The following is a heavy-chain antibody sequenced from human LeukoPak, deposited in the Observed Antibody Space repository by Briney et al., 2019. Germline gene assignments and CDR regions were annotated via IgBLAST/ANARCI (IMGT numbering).Heavy chain of an antibody. CDR2: MHYSGSM. CDR1: GGSISISSYY. Sequence: PSETLSLTCTVSGGSISISSYYCGWIRQPPGQGLEWIRRMHYSGSMYYKPSLKSRVTISVDTSKYQFSLKLSSVNAADTAVYYCARHSIDSSGYSLDAFDIWGQGTMVTVSS. D-gene: IGHD3-22*01. V-gene: IGHV4-39*01. CDR3: ARHSIDSSGYSLDAFDI. J-gene: IGHJ3*02.